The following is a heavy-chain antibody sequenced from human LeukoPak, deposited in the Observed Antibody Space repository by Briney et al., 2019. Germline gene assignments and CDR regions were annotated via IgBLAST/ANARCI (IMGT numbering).Heavy chain of an antibody. CDR2: INAGNGNT. J-gene: IGHJ3*02. D-gene: IGHD3-22*01. CDR1: GYTFTSYA. V-gene: IGHV1-3*03. Sequence: GASVKVSCKASGYTFTSYAMHWVRQAPGQRLEWMGWINAGNGNTKYSQEFQGRVTITRDTSASTAYMELSSLRSEDMAVYYCARDGYHYDSRGATDAFDIWGQGTMVTVSS. CDR3: ARDGYHYDSRGATDAFDI.